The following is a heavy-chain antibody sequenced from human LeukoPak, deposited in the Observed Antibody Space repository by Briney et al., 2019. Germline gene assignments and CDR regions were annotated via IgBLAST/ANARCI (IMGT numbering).Heavy chain of an antibody. CDR1: GYTFTSYG. Sequence: ASVKVSCKASGYTFTSYGISWVRQAPGQGLEGMGWISAYNGNTNYAQKLQGRVTMTTDTSTSTAYMELRSLRSDDTAVYYCARVLYCTNGVCYNWFDPWGQGTLVTVSS. J-gene: IGHJ5*02. V-gene: IGHV1-18*01. CDR2: ISAYNGNT. D-gene: IGHD2-8*01. CDR3: ARVLYCTNGVCYNWFDP.